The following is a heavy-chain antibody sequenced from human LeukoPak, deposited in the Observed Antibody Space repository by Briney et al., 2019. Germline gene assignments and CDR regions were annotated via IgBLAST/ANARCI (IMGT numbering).Heavy chain of an antibody. CDR1: GYTFTGYY. CDR2: INPNSGGT. V-gene: IGHV1-2*02. J-gene: IGHJ6*02. Sequence: GASVKVSCKAPGYTFTGYYMHWVRQAPGQGLEWMGWINPNSGGTNYAQKFQGRVTMTRDTSISTAYMELSRLRSDDTAVYYCARERAVAGKDYYYGMDVWGQGTTVTVSS. CDR3: ARERAVAGKDYYYGMDV. D-gene: IGHD6-19*01.